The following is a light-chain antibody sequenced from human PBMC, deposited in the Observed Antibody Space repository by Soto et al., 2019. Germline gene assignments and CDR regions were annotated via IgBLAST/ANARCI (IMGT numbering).Light chain of an antibody. J-gene: IGLJ2*01. Sequence: QPVLTQPPSVSGAPGQRGTISYTGSSSNIGAGYDVHWYQQLPGTAPKLLIYGNSNRPSGVPDRFSGSKSGTSASLAITGLQAEDEADYYCQSYDSSLSDVVFGGGTKLTVL. CDR3: QSYDSSLSDVV. V-gene: IGLV1-40*01. CDR1: SSNIGAGYD. CDR2: GNS.